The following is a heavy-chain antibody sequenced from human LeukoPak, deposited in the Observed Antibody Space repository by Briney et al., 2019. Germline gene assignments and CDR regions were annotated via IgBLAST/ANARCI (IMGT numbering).Heavy chain of an antibody. D-gene: IGHD3-10*01. CDR1: GGSISSYY. J-gene: IGHJ4*02. Sequence: SETLSLTCTVSGGSISSYYWSWIRQPPGKGLEWIGYIYYSGSTNYNPSLKSRVTISVDRSKNQFSLKLSSVTAADTAVYYCARGKYGSGSSLDYWGQGTLVTVSS. V-gene: IGHV4-59*12. CDR2: IYYSGST. CDR3: ARGKYGSGSSLDY.